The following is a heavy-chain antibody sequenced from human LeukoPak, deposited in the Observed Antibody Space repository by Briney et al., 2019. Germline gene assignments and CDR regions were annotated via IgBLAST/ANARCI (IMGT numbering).Heavy chain of an antibody. J-gene: IGHJ4*02. CDR3: ARDVQDIAVVPAAAAEADY. Sequence: QTGGSLRLSCAASGFTFSSYGMNWVRQAPGKGLEWVSYISSSSTTIYYADSVRGRFTISRDNAKNSLYLQMSSLRAEDTAVYYCARDVQDIAVVPAAAAEADYWGQGTPVTVSS. V-gene: IGHV3-48*04. CDR1: GFTFSSYG. CDR2: ISSSSTTI. D-gene: IGHD2-2*01.